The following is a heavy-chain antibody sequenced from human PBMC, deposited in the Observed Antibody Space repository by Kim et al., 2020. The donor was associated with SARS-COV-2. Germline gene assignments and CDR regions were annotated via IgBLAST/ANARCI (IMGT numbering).Heavy chain of an antibody. J-gene: IGHJ4*02. Sequence: NTKDSQKFQGRVTITRDTSASTAYMELSSLRSEDTAVYYCARGRELEPDYWGQGTLVTVSS. D-gene: IGHD1-1*01. CDR3: ARGRELEPDY. CDR2: NT. V-gene: IGHV1-3*01.